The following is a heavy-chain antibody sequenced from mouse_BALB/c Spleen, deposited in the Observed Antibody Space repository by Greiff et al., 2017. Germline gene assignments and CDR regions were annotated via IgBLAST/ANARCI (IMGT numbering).Heavy chain of an antibody. CDR3: VRESYGYWYFDV. D-gene: IGHD1-1*02. CDR1: GFSLTSYD. J-gene: IGHJ1*01. CDR2: IWTGGGT. V-gene: IGHV2-9-2*01. Sequence: VKLMESGPGLVAPSQSLSITCTVSGFSLTSYDISWIRQPPGKGLEWLGVIWTGGGTNYNSAFMSRLSISKDNSKSQVFLKMNSLQTDDTAIYYCVRESYGYWYFDVWGAGTTVTVSS.